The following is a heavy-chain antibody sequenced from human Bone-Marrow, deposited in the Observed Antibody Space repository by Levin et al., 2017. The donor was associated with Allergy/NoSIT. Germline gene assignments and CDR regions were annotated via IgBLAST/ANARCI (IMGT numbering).Heavy chain of an antibody. CDR3: AHSGDCSSTSCYLSGAFDI. Sequence: SGPTLVKPTQTLTLTCTFSGFSLSTSGVGVGWIRQPPGKALEWLALIYWDDDKRYSPSLKSRLTTTKDNSKNQVVLTMTNMDPVDTATYYCAHSGDCSSTSCYLSGAFDIWGQGTMVTVSS. J-gene: IGHJ3*02. V-gene: IGHV2-5*02. CDR1: GFSLSTSGVG. D-gene: IGHD2-2*01. CDR2: IYWDDDK.